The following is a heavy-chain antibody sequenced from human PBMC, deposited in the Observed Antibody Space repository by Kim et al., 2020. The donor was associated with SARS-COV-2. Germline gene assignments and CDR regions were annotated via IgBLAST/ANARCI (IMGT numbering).Heavy chain of an antibody. CDR1: GGSISSYY. J-gene: IGHJ3*02. CDR3: ARDRGQQLAPPEAFDI. D-gene: IGHD6-13*01. V-gene: IGHV4-59*01. CDR2: IYYSGST. Sequence: SETLSLTCTVSGGSISSYYWSWIRQPPGKGLEWIGYIYYSGSTNYNPSLKSRVTISVDTSKNQFSLKLSSVTAADTAVYYCARDRGQQLAPPEAFDIWG.